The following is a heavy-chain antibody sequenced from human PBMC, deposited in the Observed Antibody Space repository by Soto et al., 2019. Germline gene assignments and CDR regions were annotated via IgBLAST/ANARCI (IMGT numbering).Heavy chain of an antibody. CDR2: ILSSGGT. CDR1: GVSIDKYY. D-gene: IGHD1-1*01. V-gene: IGHV4-59*01. J-gene: IGHJ6*01. CDR3: ARGIQPPTLSPWDV. Sequence: PSETLSLTCNVSGVSIDKYYWTWSRQSPERGLEWIGYILSSGGTNYHPSLKSRVTISADVSRSLVSLRMTSVSAADSATYYCARGIQPPTLSPWDVWGQGTPVTVSS.